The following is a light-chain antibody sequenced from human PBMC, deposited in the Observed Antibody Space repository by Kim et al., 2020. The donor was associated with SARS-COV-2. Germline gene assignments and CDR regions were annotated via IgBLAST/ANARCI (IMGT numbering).Light chain of an antibody. CDR3: QQHGTSPWT. CDR1: QSVSSSY. J-gene: IGKJ1*01. Sequence: SPVEGAALSCRASQSVSSSYLAWYQQKPGQAPRLLIYGAYNRDTAIPERFTGSGSGTDFTLTISRLEPEDFAVYYCQQHGTSPWTFGQGTKVDIK. V-gene: IGKV3-20*01. CDR2: GAY.